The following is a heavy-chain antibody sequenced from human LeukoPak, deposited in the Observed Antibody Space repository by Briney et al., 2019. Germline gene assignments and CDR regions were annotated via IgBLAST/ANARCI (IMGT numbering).Heavy chain of an antibody. CDR2: IYYSGST. CDR3: ARLVAMAVCY. J-gene: IGHJ4*02. Sequence: SETLSLTCTVSGGSISSSSYYWGWIRQPPGKGLEWIGSIYYSGSTYYSPSLKSRVTISVDTSKNQFSLKLSSVTAADTAVYYCARLVAMAVCYWGQGTLVTASS. V-gene: IGHV4-39*01. CDR1: GGSISSSSYY. D-gene: IGHD2-2*01.